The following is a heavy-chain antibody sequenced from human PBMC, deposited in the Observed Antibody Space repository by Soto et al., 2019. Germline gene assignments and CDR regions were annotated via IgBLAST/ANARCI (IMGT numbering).Heavy chain of an antibody. J-gene: IGHJ5*02. D-gene: IGHD6-13*01. Sequence: ESGGGVVQPGRSLRLSCAASGFTFSSYGMHWVRQAPGKGLEWVAVIWYDGSNKYYADSVKGRFTISRDNSKNTLYLQMNSLRAEDTAVYYCARVGDSSSWYWFDPWGQGTLVTVSS. CDR1: GFTFSSYG. CDR2: IWYDGSNK. CDR3: ARVGDSSSWYWFDP. V-gene: IGHV3-33*01.